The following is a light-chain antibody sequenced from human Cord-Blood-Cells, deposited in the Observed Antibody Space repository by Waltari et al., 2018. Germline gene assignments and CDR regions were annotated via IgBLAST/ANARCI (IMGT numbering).Light chain of an antibody. CDR1: SSDVGGYNY. V-gene: IGLV2-14*01. CDR3: SSYTSSSTWV. CDR2: EVS. J-gene: IGLJ3*02. Sequence: QSALTQPASVSGSPGQSFTISCTGTSSDVGGYNYVSRYQQHPGKAPKLMIYEVSNRPSGVSNRFSGSKSGNTASLTISGLQAEDEADYYCSSYTSSSTWVFGGGTKLTVL.